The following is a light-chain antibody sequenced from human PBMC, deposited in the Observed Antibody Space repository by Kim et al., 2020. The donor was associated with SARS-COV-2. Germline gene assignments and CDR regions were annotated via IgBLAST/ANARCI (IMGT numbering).Light chain of an antibody. J-gene: IGLJ3*02. Sequence: SYELTQPPSVSVSPGQTASITCSGDKLGDKYACWYQQKPGQSPVLVIYQDNKRPSGIPERFSASNSGNTATLTITGTQAVDEADYYCQAWDSSTWVFGGGTQLTVL. V-gene: IGLV3-1*01. CDR2: QDN. CDR1: KLGDKY. CDR3: QAWDSSTWV.